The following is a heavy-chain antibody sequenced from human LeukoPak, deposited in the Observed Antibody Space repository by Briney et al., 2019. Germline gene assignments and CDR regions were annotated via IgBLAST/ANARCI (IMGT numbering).Heavy chain of an antibody. CDR3: ARDGKAVAAQRYYFDY. Sequence: PGGSLRLSCAASGFTFTSYTMNWVRQAPGKGLEWVSYISSGSSAIYYADSVKGRFTISRDNAKNSLYLQMNSLRDEDTAVCYCARDGKAVAAQRYYFDYWGQGTLVTVSS. CDR2: ISSGSSAI. D-gene: IGHD6-19*01. J-gene: IGHJ4*02. CDR1: GFTFTSYT. V-gene: IGHV3-48*02.